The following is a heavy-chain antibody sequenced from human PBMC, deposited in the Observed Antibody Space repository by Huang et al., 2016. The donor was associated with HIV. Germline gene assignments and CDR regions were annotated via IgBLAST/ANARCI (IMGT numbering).Heavy chain of an antibody. CDR3: AREVEVYYFDY. V-gene: IGHV1-46*04. D-gene: IGHD2-15*01. CDR2: ISPSNGNT. CDR1: GYSFTWNS. Sequence: QVQLVQSGAEVRKPGASVKVSCKASGYSFTWNSIHWVRQSPGQGLEWLGIISPSNGNTRYTPKLQGRVTMTSDTSTSTGYLELTSLRSEDTALYYCAREVEVYYFDYWGQGTLVTVSS. J-gene: IGHJ4*02.